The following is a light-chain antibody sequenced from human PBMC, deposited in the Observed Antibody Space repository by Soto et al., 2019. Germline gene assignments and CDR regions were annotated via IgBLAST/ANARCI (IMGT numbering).Light chain of an antibody. V-gene: IGKV3-20*01. CDR1: QSVNSDF. CDR3: QQYGRSPLLYT. CDR2: GSS. J-gene: IGKJ2*01. Sequence: EVVLTQSPGTLSLSPGETATLSCRASQSVNSDFLAWYQQKPGQAPRLLVYGSSTRAAGVPDRFSGSGSGTDFTLTISRLEPEGFAVYYCQQYGRSPLLYTFGQGTKLGVK.